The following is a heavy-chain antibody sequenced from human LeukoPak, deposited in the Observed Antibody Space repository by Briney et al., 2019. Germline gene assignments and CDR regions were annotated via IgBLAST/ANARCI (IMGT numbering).Heavy chain of an antibody. CDR1: GGSISSGGYY. J-gene: IGHJ4*02. Sequence: SETLSLTCTVSGGSISSGGYYWSWIRQPPGKGLEWIGYIYHSGSTYYNPSLKSRVTISVDRSKNQFSLKLSSVTAADTAVYYCARQKVTEMATTFHFDYWGQGTLVTVSS. D-gene: IGHD5-24*01. V-gene: IGHV4-30-2*01. CDR2: IYHSGST. CDR3: ARQKVTEMATTFHFDY.